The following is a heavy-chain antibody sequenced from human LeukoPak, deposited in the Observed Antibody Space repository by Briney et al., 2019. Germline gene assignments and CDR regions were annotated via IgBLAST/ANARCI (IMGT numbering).Heavy chain of an antibody. J-gene: IGHJ4*02. CDR3: ARDSGMMYDFGDY. CDR1: GYTFTSYD. V-gene: IGHV1-8*01. Sequence: GASVKVSCKASGYTFTSYDINWVRQATGQGLEWMGWMNPNSGNTGYAQKFQGRVTMTTDTSTSTAYMELRSLRSDDTAVYYCARDSGMMYDFGDYWGQGTLVTVSS. CDR2: MNPNSGNT. D-gene: IGHD3-3*01.